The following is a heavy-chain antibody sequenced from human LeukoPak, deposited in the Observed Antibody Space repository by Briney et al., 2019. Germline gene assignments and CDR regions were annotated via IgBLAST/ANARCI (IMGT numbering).Heavy chain of an antibody. J-gene: IGHJ4*02. CDR1: GFTFSSYA. Sequence: GGSLRLSCAASGFTFSSYAMHWVRQAPGKGLEWVAVISYDGSNKYYADSVKGRFTISRDNSKNTLYLQMNSLRAEDTAVYYCARGRYSSSWADYWGQGTLVTVSS. CDR2: ISYDGSNK. V-gene: IGHV3-30-3*01. CDR3: ARGRYSSSWADY. D-gene: IGHD6-13*01.